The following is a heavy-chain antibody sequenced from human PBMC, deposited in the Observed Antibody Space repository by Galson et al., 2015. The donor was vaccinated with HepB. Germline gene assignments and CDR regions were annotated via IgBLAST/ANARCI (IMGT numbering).Heavy chain of an antibody. CDR3: VSVIAASRDGEDNWYFDL. CDR2: ISYDGSNK. J-gene: IGHJ2*01. CDR1: GFTFSSYA. D-gene: IGHD6-13*01. Sequence: SLRLSCAASGFTFSSYAMHWVRQAPGKGLEWGAVISYDGSNKYYSDSVKGRFTISRDNSKNTLYLQMNSLRAEDTAVYYCVSVIAASRDGEDNWYFDLWCRGTLVTVSS. V-gene: IGHV3-30-3*01.